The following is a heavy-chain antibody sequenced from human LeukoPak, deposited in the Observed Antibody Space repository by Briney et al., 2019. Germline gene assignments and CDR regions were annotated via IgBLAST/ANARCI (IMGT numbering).Heavy chain of an antibody. V-gene: IGHV1-2*02. Sequence: ASVKVSCKASGYTFTGYYMHWVRQAPGQGLEWMGWINPNSSGTNYAQKFQGRVTMTRDTSISTAYMELSRLRSDDTAVYYCARGFVVAGISGFDYWGQGTLVTVSS. CDR1: GYTFTGYY. CDR2: INPNSSGT. CDR3: ARGFVVAGISGFDY. D-gene: IGHD6-19*01. J-gene: IGHJ4*02.